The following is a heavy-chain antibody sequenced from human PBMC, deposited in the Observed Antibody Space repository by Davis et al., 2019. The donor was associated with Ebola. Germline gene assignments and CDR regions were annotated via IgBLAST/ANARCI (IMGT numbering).Heavy chain of an antibody. CDR3: ASSSSEIGIDY. Sequence: MPSETLSLTCTVSGGSISSYYWSWIRQPPGKGLEWIGEINHSGSTNYNPSLKSRVTISVDTSKNQFSLKLSSVTAADTAVYYCASSSSEIGIDYWGQGTLVTVSS. CDR2: INHSGST. CDR1: GGSISSYY. J-gene: IGHJ4*02. D-gene: IGHD2-2*01. V-gene: IGHV4-34*01.